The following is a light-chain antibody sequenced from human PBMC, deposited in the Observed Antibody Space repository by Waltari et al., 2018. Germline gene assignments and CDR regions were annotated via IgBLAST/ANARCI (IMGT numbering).Light chain of an antibody. Sequence: EIVLTQSPGTLSLSPGERATLSCRASQTVRTTYLAWYHQKPGQAPTLLRYGASSRATGIPDRFSGSGSGTDFSLTISSLEPEDFAVYDCQQYDISPLTFGGGTKVEIK. CDR1: QTVRTTY. CDR3: QQYDISPLT. V-gene: IGKV3-20*01. J-gene: IGKJ4*01. CDR2: GAS.